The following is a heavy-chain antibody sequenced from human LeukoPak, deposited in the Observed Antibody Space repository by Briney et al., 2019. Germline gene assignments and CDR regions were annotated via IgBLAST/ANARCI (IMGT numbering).Heavy chain of an antibody. CDR2: IDKKDKGYATAT. Sequence: PGGSLKLSCAASGFTFSGSAIHWVRQSTGRGLEWVGQIDKKDKGYATATAYAASVKGRFTISRDDSINTAYLQMKSLKTEDTALYYCTWYSGTYNWFDHWGQGTLVTVSS. D-gene: IGHD1-26*01. CDR1: GFTFSGSA. CDR3: TWYSGTYNWFDH. J-gene: IGHJ5*02. V-gene: IGHV3-73*01.